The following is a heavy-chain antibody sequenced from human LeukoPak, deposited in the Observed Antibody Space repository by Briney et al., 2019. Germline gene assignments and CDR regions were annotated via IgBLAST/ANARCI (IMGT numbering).Heavy chain of an antibody. V-gene: IGHV4-34*01. CDR1: GESFSGYY. CDR3: ARGRRPSVQRQYAGGWYLFDY. J-gene: IGHJ4*01. CDR2: INHSGSA. Sequence: PSETLSLTCAVYGESFSGYYGSWIRQSPDRGLEWIGQINHSGSAAYNPSLKSRLSISVGSSKNQFSLELASVTAADTAVYYCARGRRPSVQRQYAGGWYLFDYWGQGTLVTVSS. D-gene: IGHD6-19*01.